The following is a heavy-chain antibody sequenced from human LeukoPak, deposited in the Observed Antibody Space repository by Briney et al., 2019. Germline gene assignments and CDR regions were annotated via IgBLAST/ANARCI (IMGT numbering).Heavy chain of an antibody. D-gene: IGHD4-23*01. J-gene: IGHJ4*02. V-gene: IGHV5-51*01. CDR2: IYAGDSDT. CDR3: ARRDYGGKHFDC. CDR1: GSSFASYW. Sequence: GASLKISCKGSGSSFASYWIGWVRQLPGKGLEWMGIIYAGDSDTRYSPSFQGQVTISADKSISTAYLQWSSLKASDTAMYYCARRDYGGKHFDCWGQGTLVTVSS.